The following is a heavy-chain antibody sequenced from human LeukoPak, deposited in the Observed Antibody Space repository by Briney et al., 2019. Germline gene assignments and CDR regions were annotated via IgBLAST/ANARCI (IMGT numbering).Heavy chain of an antibody. CDR3: AGALGSGGSSSSYYYYYYMDV. V-gene: IGHV1-69*05. CDR1: RGTFSTYA. Sequence: GAPVKVSCKASRGTFSTYAISWVRQAPGQGLEWMGGIIPIFSTANYAQKFQGRVTITTDESTSTAYIELSSLRSQDPAVPSCAGALGSGGSSSSYYYYYYMDVWGKGTTVAVSS. D-gene: IGHD2-15*01. CDR2: IIPIFSTA. J-gene: IGHJ6*03.